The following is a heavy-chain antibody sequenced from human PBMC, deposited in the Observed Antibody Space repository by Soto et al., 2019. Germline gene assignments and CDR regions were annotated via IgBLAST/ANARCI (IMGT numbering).Heavy chain of an antibody. CDR2: IYHSGST. CDR1: GGSISSSNW. J-gene: IGHJ3*02. CDR3: ARFNSGNYYEAFDI. Sequence: QVQLQESGPGLVKPSGTLSLTCAVSGGSISSSNWWSWVRQPPGKGLEWIGEIYHSGSTNYNPSLXXXVXVSVDKSKNQLSLKLIAVTAADTAVYDCARFNSGNYYEAFDIWGQGTMVTVSS. D-gene: IGHD1-26*01. V-gene: IGHV4-4*02.